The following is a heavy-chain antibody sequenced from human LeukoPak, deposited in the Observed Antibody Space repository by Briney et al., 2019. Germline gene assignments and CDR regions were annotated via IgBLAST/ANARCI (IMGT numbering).Heavy chain of an antibody. Sequence: SETLSLTCAVSGGSISSGNWWSWLRPPPGKRLEWIGEIYHSGSTNYNPSLKSRVTISVDKSKNQFSLKLSSVTAADTAVYYCASVEAVAGMVGGQGTLVTVSS. CDR3: ASVEAVAGMV. V-gene: IGHV4-4*02. J-gene: IGHJ4*02. D-gene: IGHD6-19*01. CDR2: IYHSGST. CDR1: GGSISSGNW.